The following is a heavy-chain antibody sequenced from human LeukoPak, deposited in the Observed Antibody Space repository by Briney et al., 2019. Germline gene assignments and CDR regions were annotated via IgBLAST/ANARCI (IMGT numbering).Heavy chain of an antibody. J-gene: IGHJ5*02. Sequence: SETLSLTCTVSGGSVSSGSYYWSWIRQPPGKGLEWIGYIYYGGSTNYNPSLKSRVTISVDTSKNQFSLKLSSVTAADTAVYYCARASGGVLDPWGQGTLVTVSS. CDR3: ARASGGVLDP. CDR1: GGSVSSGSYY. V-gene: IGHV4-61*01. D-gene: IGHD2-8*02. CDR2: IYYGGST.